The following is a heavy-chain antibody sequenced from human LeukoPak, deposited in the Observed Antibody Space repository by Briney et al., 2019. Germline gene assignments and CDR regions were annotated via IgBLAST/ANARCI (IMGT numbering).Heavy chain of an antibody. CDR3: AKDWRDGYNSKYYYYYMDV. J-gene: IGHJ6*03. V-gene: IGHV3-30*18. CDR1: AFTFYSFG. Sequence: PGRSLRLSCATYAFTFYSFGMLWVRQAPGKGREWVAFISYDGRNKDYADSLKGRFTIARDNSKNTLFLQMNNVRVEDTAVYYCAKDWRDGYNSKYYYYYMDVWGKGTTVTVSS. D-gene: IGHD5-24*01. CDR2: ISYDGRNK.